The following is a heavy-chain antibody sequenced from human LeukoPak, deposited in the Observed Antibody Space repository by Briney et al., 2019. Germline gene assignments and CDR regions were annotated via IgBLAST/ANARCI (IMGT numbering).Heavy chain of an antibody. CDR2: IGIRGDT. D-gene: IGHD6-19*01. Sequence: GGSLRLSCAASGFTFIDYDIHWVRQVIGKGLQRVSAIGIRGDTHYSGSVKGGFTISRENAESSLYLQMNSLRAEDTAVYYCARGGIQVSGIDEFDYWGQGTLVTVSS. J-gene: IGHJ4*02. V-gene: IGHV3-13*01. CDR1: GFTFIDYD. CDR3: ARGGIQVSGIDEFDY.